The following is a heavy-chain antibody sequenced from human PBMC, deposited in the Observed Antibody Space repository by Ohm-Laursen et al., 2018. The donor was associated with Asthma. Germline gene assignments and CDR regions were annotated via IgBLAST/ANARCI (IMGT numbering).Heavy chain of an antibody. Sequence: SLRLSCAASGFTFSSYAMHWVRQAPGKGLEWVAVISYDGSNKYYADSVKGRFTISRDNSKNTLYLQMNSLRAEDTAVYYCARDPWVYSGYDLTNYFDYWGQGTLVTVSS. CDR2: ISYDGSNK. V-gene: IGHV3-30-3*01. CDR1: GFTFSSYA. J-gene: IGHJ4*02. D-gene: IGHD5-12*01. CDR3: ARDPWVYSGYDLTNYFDY.